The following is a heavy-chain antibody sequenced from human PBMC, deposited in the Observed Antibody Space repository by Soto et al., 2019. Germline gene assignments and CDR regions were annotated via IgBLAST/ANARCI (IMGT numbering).Heavy chain of an antibody. V-gene: IGHV3-23*01. Sequence: GGSLRLSCAASGFTFSNYAMTWVRQAPGKGLQWVSAISGSGSSTKYADSVKGRFTISRDNSKSTLSLQMNSLRGEDTAVYFCARGFATTGYLVDYWGQGTLVTVSS. J-gene: IGHJ4*02. CDR1: GFTFSNYA. D-gene: IGHD3-9*01. CDR3: ARGFATTGYLVDY. CDR2: ISGSGSST.